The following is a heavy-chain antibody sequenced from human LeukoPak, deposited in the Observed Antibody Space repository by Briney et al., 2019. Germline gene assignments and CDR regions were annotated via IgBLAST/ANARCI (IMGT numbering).Heavy chain of an antibody. J-gene: IGHJ3*02. Sequence: SETLSLTCTVSGGSISSYYWSWIRQPPGKGLEWIGYIYYSGSTNYNPSLKSRVTISVDTSKNQFSLKLSSVTAADTAVYYCARDSGLLWSGSAFDIWGQGTMVTVSS. CDR2: IYYSGST. CDR1: GGSISSYY. D-gene: IGHD3-10*01. CDR3: ARDSGLLWSGSAFDI. V-gene: IGHV4-59*01.